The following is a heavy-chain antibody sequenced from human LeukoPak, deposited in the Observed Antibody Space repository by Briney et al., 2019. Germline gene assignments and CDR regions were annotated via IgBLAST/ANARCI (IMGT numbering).Heavy chain of an antibody. CDR1: GFTFSSYW. Sequence: PGGSLRLSCAASGFTFSSYWMHWVRQAPGKGLVWVSRINSDGSSTSYADSVKGRFTISRDNAKNTLYLQMNSLGAEDTAVYYCARGMRITMVRGVIPHDYWGQGTLVTVSS. D-gene: IGHD3-10*01. V-gene: IGHV3-74*01. CDR2: INSDGSST. CDR3: ARGMRITMVRGVIPHDY. J-gene: IGHJ4*02.